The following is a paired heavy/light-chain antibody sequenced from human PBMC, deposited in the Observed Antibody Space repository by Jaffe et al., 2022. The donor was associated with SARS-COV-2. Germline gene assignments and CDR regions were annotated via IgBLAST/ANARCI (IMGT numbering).Light chain of an antibody. CDR3: LQDYTYPWT. J-gene: IGKJ1*01. Sequence: AIQVTQSPSSLSASVGDRVTITCRTSQGISNDLGWYQQKPGKAPKLLIYEASSLQGGVPSRFSGSGSGTDFTLTINSLQPEDSATYYCLQDYTYPWTFGQGTKVEI. CDR1: QGISND. V-gene: IGKV1-6*01. CDR2: EAS.
Heavy chain of an antibody. CDR2: LSSYDFAT. CDR1: GFTFSNYV. J-gene: IGHJ6*02. CDR3: AKQGPSNFYGMDV. V-gene: IGHV3-23*01. Sequence: EVQLLESGGGLVRPGGSLRLSCEASGFTFSNYVMSWVRQAPGKGLEWVSDLSSYDFATYYADSVKGRFTISRDNSKNTLYLQMNGLRAEDTAVYYCAKQGPSNFYGMDVWGQGTTVTVSS.